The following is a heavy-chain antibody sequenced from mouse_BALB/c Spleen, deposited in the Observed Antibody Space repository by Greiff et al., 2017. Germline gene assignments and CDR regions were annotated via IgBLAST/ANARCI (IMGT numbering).Heavy chain of an antibody. CDR1: GFSLTSYD. D-gene: IGHD3-1*01. J-gene: IGHJ4*01. V-gene: IGHV2-9-2*01. Sequence: VHLVESGPGLVAPSQSLSITCTVSGFSLTSYDISWIRQPPGKGLEWLGVIWTGGGTNYNSAFMSRLSISKDNSKSQVFLKMNSLQTDDTAIYYCVRDRGGSGYVNYYAMDYWGQGTSVTVSS. CDR2: IWTGGGT. CDR3: VRDRGGSGYVNYYAMDY.